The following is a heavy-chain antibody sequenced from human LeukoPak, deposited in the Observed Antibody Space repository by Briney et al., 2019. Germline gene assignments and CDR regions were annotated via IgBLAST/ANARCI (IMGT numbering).Heavy chain of an antibody. CDR1: RITFRNAW. J-gene: IGHJ4*02. CDR3: ATGVVTGTSR. V-gene: IGHV3-15*01. Sequence: GGSLRLSCAVSRITFRNAWMGWFRQAQGKGLEWVARIRSKTEGETKEYAASVKGRFTISRDDSRSRLYLQMNSLKTEDTAVYYCATGVVTGTSRWGQGTLVTVSS. CDR2: IRSKTEGETK. D-gene: IGHD1-1*01.